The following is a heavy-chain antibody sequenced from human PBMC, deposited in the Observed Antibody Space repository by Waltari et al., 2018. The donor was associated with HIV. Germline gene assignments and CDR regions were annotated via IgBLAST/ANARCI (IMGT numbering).Heavy chain of an antibody. D-gene: IGHD3-10*01. Sequence: QLQLQESGPGLVKPSETLSLTCSVSGGSSNSYSWGWISQPPGKGLEWIGSIYYGGSTFYNSSLKSRLTISVDTSKNQFSLKLSSVTAADTAVYYCARHDPGTYYYFDYWGQGTLVTVSS. CDR1: GGSSNSYS. CDR3: ARHDPGTYYYFDY. J-gene: IGHJ4*02. V-gene: IGHV4-39*01. CDR2: IYYGGST.